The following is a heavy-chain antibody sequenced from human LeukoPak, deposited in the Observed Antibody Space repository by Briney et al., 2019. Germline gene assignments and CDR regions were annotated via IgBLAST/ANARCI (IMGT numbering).Heavy chain of an antibody. CDR1: GGSFSGYY. V-gene: IGHV4-34*01. J-gene: IGHJ1*01. CDR3: ARDSPGYGAYVS. CDR2: INHSGST. D-gene: IGHD5-12*01. Sequence: SETLSLTCAVYGGSFSGYYWSWIRQPPGKGLEWIGEINHSGSTNYNPSLKSRVTISVDTSKNQFSLKLSSVTAADTAVYYCARDSPGYGAYVSWGQGTLVSVSS.